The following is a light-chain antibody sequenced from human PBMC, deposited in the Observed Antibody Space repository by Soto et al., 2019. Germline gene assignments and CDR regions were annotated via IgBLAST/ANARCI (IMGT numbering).Light chain of an antibody. J-gene: IGKJ4*01. V-gene: IGKV3D-15*02. CDR3: QQYDKSPLT. Sequence: EIVMTQSPATLSVSPGERATLSCRASQSVSSNLAWYQQKPGQAPRLLIFGASNRAAGIPDRFSGSGSGTDFTLTIYRLEPEDFAVYYCQQYDKSPLTFGGGTKVDIK. CDR1: QSVSSN. CDR2: GAS.